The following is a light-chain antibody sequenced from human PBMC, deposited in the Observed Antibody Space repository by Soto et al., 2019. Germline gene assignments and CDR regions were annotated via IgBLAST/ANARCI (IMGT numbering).Light chain of an antibody. J-gene: IGLJ6*01. CDR1: SSDVGGYNS. CDR2: DLC. CDR3: RSFTSSMTNV. V-gene: IGLV2-14*03. Sequence: QSALTQPASVSGSPGQSITISCTGTSSDVGGYNSVSWYQVHPGKAPKLILYDLCDRPSGVPYRFSGSKSGNTASLTISGLQAADEADYFCRSFTSSMTNVFGSGTKLTVL.